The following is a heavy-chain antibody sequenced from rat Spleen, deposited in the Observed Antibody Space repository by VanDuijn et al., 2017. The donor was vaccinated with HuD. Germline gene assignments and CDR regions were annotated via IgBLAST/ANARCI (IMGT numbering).Heavy chain of an antibody. J-gene: IGHJ2*01. CDR3: ASHPPFNYGTVGDY. CDR1: GFTFSDYN. Sequence: EVPLVESGGGLVEPGRSLKLSCSASGFTFSDYNMAWVRPAPKKGLEWVATISYDGSSTYYRDSVKGRFTISRDNAKSTLYLQMDSLRSEETATYYCASHPPFNYGTVGDYWGQGVMVTVSS. D-gene: IGHD1-11*01. V-gene: IGHV5-7*01. CDR2: ISYDGSST.